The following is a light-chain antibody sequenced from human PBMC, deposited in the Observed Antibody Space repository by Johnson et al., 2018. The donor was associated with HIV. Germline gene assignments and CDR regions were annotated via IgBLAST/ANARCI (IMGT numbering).Light chain of an antibody. Sequence: QSVLTQPPSVSAATGQMVTISCSGSSSNIGRNYVSWYQQLPGTAPKLLIYQNTWRPSWIPDRFSGSTSGASATLAITGLQTGDEADYYCGTWDSSLSAYVFGTGTKVTVL. CDR2: QNT. CDR1: SSNIGRNY. J-gene: IGLJ1*01. CDR3: GTWDSSLSAYV. V-gene: IGLV1-51*02.